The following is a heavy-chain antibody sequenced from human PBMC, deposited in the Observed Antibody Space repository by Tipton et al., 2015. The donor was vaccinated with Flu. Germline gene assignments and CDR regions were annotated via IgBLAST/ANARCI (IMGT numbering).Heavy chain of an antibody. CDR2: IYTSGST. CDR3: ARGLVATISPGFDY. D-gene: IGHD5-12*01. CDR1: GGSISSYY. J-gene: IGHJ4*02. Sequence: TLSLTCTVSGGSISSYYWSWIRQPAGKGLEWIGRIYTSGSTNYNPSLKSRVTMSVDTSKNQFSLKLSSVTAADTAVYYCARGLVATISPGFDYGGQGTLVTVSS. V-gene: IGHV4-4*07.